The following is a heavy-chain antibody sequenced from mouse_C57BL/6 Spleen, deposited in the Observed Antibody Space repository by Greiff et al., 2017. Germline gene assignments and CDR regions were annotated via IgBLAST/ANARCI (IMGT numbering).Heavy chain of an antibody. D-gene: IGHD1-1*01. J-gene: IGHJ2*01. V-gene: IGHV5-17*01. CDR2: ISSGSSTI. Sequence: EVKLVESGGGLVKPGGSLKLSCAASGFTFSDYGMHWVRQAPEKGLEWVAYISSGSSTIYYADTVKGRFTISRDNAKNTLFLQMTSLRSEYTAMYYCARPYSYGSSYYFDYWGQGTTLTVSS. CDR1: GFTFSDYG. CDR3: ARPYSYGSSYYFDY.